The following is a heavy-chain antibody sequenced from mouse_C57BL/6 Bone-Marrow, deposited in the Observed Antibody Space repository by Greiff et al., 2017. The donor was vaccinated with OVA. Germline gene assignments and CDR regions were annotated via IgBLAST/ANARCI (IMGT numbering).Heavy chain of an antibody. Sequence: DVHLVESGGGLVRPGGSLKLSCAASGFTFSSYAMSWVRQTPEKRLEWVATISDGGSYTYYPDNVKGRFTISRDNAKNNLYLQMSHLKSEDTAMYYGARAGDYGSSSFADWGQGTLVTVSA. CDR2: ISDGGSYT. CDR1: GFTFSSYA. V-gene: IGHV5-4*01. D-gene: IGHD1-1*01. J-gene: IGHJ3*01. CDR3: ARAGDYGSSSFAD.